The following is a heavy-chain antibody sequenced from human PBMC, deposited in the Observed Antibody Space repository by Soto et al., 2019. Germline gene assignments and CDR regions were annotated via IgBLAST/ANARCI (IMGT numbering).Heavy chain of an antibody. CDR2: ISAYNGNT. J-gene: IGHJ4*02. V-gene: IGHV1-18*01. Sequence: QVQLVQSGAEVKKPGASVKVSCKASGYTFTSYGISWVRQAPGQGLEWMGWISAYNGNTNYAQKLQGRVTMTTDTYTSTASRELRGLRSDDTAEYYCARDRGGDYPDYWGQGTLVTVSS. CDR1: GYTFTSYG. CDR3: ARDRGGDYPDY. D-gene: IGHD4-17*01.